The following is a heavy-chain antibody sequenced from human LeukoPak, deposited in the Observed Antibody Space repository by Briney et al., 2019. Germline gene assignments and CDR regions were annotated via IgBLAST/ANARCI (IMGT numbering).Heavy chain of an antibody. CDR3: AREGSDTAHYNWFDP. V-gene: IGHV1-18*01. CDR1: GYTFTSYG. J-gene: IGHJ5*02. D-gene: IGHD5-18*01. Sequence: ASVKVSCKASGYTFTSYGISWVRQAPGQGLEWMGWISAYNGNTNYAQKLQGRVTMTTDTSTSTAYMELRSLRSDDTAVYYCAREGSDTAHYNWFDPWGQGTLVTVSS. CDR2: ISAYNGNT.